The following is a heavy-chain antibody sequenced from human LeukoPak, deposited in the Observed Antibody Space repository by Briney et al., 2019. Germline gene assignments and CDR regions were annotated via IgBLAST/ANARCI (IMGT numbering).Heavy chain of an antibody. CDR2: IYYSGST. CDR1: GGSFSGYY. D-gene: IGHD3-10*01. CDR3: ARGTPMVRGVIIYYMDV. V-gene: IGHV4-59*01. J-gene: IGHJ6*03. Sequence: TTSEALSLTCAVYGGSFSGYYWSWIRQPPGKGLEWIGYIYYSGSTNYNPSLKSRVTISVDTSKNQFSLKLSSVTAADTAVYYCARGTPMVRGVIIYYMDVWGKGTTVTISS.